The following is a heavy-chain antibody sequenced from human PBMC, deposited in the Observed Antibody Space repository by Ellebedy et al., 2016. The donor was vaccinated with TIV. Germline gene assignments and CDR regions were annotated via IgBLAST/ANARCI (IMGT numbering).Heavy chain of an antibody. CDR2: INHQSGDT. Sequence: AASVKVSCKASGYTFFTAYYIYWVRQAPGQGLEWMGWINHQSGDTHYAQKFQCRVTITRDTSFTTAHLELTNLTSDHTGVYYCARGGDRYCRRTSCYPYLDCWGQGTLVIVSS. V-gene: IGHV1-2*02. J-gene: IGHJ4*02. CDR1: GYTFFTAYY. D-gene: IGHD2-2*01. CDR3: ARGGDRYCRRTSCYPYLDC.